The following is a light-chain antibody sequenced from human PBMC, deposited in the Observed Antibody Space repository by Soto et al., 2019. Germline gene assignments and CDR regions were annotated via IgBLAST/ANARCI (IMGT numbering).Light chain of an antibody. CDR3: QKYDSDPLT. CDR2: GAS. J-gene: IGKJ4*01. V-gene: IGKV1-27*01. CDR1: QDIKTY. Sequence: DLQMTQSPSSLSASVGDRVTITCRASQDIKTYLAWYQQQPGKVPKLLIYGASTLQSGVPSRFRGSGSGTDFTVTISSLQPEDVGIYYCQKYDSDPLTFGGGTKVEIK.